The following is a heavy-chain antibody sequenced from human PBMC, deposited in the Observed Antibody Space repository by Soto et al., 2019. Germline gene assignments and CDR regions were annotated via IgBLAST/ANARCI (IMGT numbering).Heavy chain of an antibody. CDR3: ARSSGGWFDP. J-gene: IGHJ5*02. D-gene: IGHD3-10*01. V-gene: IGHV3-74*01. Sequence: EVQLVESGGGLVQPGGSLRLSCAVSGFSFSSYWMHWVRQAPGKGLVWVSRINSDGSTTSYADSVKGRFTISRDNAKNTLYLQMNRPGDEDPAVYYCARSSGGWFDPWGQGTLVTVSS. CDR1: GFSFSSYW. CDR2: INSDGSTT.